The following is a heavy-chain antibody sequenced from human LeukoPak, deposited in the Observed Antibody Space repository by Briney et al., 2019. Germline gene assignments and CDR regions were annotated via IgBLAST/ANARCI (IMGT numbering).Heavy chain of an antibody. Sequence: SQTLSLTCAISGDSVSSNSAAWNWIRQSPPRGLEWLGRTYYRSKWYNDYAVSVKSRITINPDTSKNQFSLQLNSVTPEDTAVYYCVSSSSSRPGGRVHFDYWGQGTLVTVSS. CDR2: TYYRSKWYN. V-gene: IGHV6-1*01. J-gene: IGHJ4*02. D-gene: IGHD6-6*01. CDR3: VSSSSSRPGGRVHFDY. CDR1: GDSVSSNSAA.